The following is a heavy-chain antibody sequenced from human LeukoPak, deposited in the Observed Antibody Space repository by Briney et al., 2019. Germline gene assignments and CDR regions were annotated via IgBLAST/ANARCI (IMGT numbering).Heavy chain of an antibody. J-gene: IGHJ4*02. V-gene: IGHV4-59*01. CDR3: ASYSYYYDSSGYFDY. Sequence: SETLSPTCTVSGGSISSYYWSWIRQPPGKGLEWIGYIYYSGSTNYNPSLKSRVTISVGTSKNQFSLKLSSVTAADTAVYYCASYSYYYDSSGYFDYWGQGTLVTVSS. CDR2: IYYSGST. CDR1: GGSISSYY. D-gene: IGHD3-22*01.